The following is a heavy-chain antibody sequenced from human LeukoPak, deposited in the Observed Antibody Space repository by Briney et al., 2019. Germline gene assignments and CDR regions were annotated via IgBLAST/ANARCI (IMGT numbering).Heavy chain of an antibody. J-gene: IGHJ4*02. V-gene: IGHV3-23*01. Sequence: GGSLRLSCAASGFSFDTYAMTWVRQAPGKGLEWVSAISGDGGSTYYAVYVKGRFTISRDNSKNTLYLQMNGLRAEDTAVYYCTLGSLYSSSWYGDYWGQGTLVTVSS. CDR3: TLGSLYSSSWYGDY. D-gene: IGHD6-13*01. CDR1: GFSFDTYA. CDR2: ISGDGGST.